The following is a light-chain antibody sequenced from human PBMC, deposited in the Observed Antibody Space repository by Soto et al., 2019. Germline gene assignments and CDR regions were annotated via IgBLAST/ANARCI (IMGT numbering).Light chain of an antibody. J-gene: IGKJ4*01. V-gene: IGKV1-5*01. CDR1: QTIFRW. CDR2: GAS. CDR3: QQLNAYPHS. Sequence: EMQRTQSPSTLSSSVGDRLTITXRASQTIFRWVSRYQQKQGKTPKLRIYGASTLQRGGPSRFSGSGSGTEFTRTVSSLQPEDFATYYGQQLNAYPHSFGGGTKVDIK.